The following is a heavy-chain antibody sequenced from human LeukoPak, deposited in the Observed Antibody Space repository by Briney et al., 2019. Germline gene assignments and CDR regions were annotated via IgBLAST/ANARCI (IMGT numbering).Heavy chain of an antibody. Sequence: GSLRLSCAASGFTFSSYGMHRVRQAPGKGLEWVAVISYDGSNKYYADSVKGRFTISRDNSKNTLYLQMNSLRAEDTAVYYCAKDGQDYWGQGTLVTVSS. J-gene: IGHJ4*02. CDR1: GFTFSSYG. CDR3: AKDGQDY. CDR2: ISYDGSNK. V-gene: IGHV3-30*18. D-gene: IGHD3/OR15-3a*01.